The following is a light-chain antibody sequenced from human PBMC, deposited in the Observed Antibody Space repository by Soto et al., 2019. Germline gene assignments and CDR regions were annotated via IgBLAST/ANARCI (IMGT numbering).Light chain of an antibody. CDR2: AAS. CDR3: QQSYSTSIT. V-gene: IGKV1-39*01. Sequence: DIQMTQSPSSLSASVGDRVTITCRASKSISSNLNWYQQKPGKAPKLLIYAASSLQSGVPSRFSGRGSGTDFTLTISSLQPEDFATYYCQQSYSTSITFGQGTRLESK. CDR1: KSISSN. J-gene: IGKJ5*01.